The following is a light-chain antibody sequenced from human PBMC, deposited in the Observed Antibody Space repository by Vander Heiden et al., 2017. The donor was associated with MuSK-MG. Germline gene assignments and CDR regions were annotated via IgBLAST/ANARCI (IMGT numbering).Light chain of an antibody. V-gene: IGKV3-20*01. CDR3: HQHDTSPRT. CDR2: GTS. Sequence: EIVLTQSPGTVSLSPGETATLSCRASQSISISYLTWYQQKVGQAPRLLIYGTSTRATGVPDRFSGSGSGTDFTLTIRRLEPEDFALYYCHQHDTSPRTFGQGTKVEIK. J-gene: IGKJ1*01. CDR1: QSISISY.